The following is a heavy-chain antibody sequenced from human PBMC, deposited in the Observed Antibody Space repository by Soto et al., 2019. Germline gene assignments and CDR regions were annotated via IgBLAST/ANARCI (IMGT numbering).Heavy chain of an antibody. J-gene: IGHJ4*02. Sequence: EVQLLESGGGLAQPGGSLRLSCAASGFIFRTYAMNWVREAPGKGLGWVSVMVGDGSSSDYADSVRGRFTISRDNSKNTLYLQMNNLRAEDTAVYYCATDLRPDGRYDLDYWGQGTLVTVSS. CDR3: ATDLRPDGRYDLDY. D-gene: IGHD1-26*01. CDR1: GFIFRTYA. V-gene: IGHV3-23*01. CDR2: MVGDGSSS.